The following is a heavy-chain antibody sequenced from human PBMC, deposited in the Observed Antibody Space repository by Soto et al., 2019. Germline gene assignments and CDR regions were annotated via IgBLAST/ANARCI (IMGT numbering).Heavy chain of an antibody. CDR3: ARGRRDIVVVVAANFDY. CDR1: GGSFSGYY. CDR2: INHSGST. Sequence: LSLTCAVYGGSFSGYYWSWIRQPPGKGLEWIGEINHSGSTNYNPSLKSRVTISVDTSKNQFSLKLSSVTAADTAVYYCARGRRDIVVVVAANFDYWGQGTLVTVSS. J-gene: IGHJ4*02. D-gene: IGHD2-15*01. V-gene: IGHV4-34*01.